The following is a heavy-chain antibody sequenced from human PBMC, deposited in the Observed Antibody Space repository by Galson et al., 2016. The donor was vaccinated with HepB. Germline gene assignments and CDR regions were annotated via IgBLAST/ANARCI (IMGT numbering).Heavy chain of an antibody. Sequence: SLRLSCAASGFTFSDHAMRWFRQAPGKGLEWVGFIKSEAYGGTTEYAASVKGRFTISRDDSKSIAYLQMNSLKIEDTAVYYCSRGYGSATRYWGQGTLVTVSS. CDR2: IKSEAYGGTT. D-gene: IGHD3-10*01. J-gene: IGHJ4*02. V-gene: IGHV3-49*03. CDR3: SRGYGSATRY. CDR1: GFTFSDHA.